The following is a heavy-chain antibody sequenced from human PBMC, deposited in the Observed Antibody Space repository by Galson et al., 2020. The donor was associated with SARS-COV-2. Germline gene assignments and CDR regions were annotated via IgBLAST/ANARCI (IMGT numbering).Heavy chain of an antibody. CDR2: IWNDGSYK. Sequence: GGSLRLSCVASGFTFSSSGMHWVRQAPGKGLEWVAVIWNDGSYKYYADSVKGRFTIYRDNSKNTLYLQMNSLRAEDTAVYYCARYSSTYALDYWGQGTRVTVSS. D-gene: IGHD2-2*01. V-gene: IGHV3-33*01. CDR1: GFTFSSSG. J-gene: IGHJ4*02. CDR3: ARYSSTYALDY.